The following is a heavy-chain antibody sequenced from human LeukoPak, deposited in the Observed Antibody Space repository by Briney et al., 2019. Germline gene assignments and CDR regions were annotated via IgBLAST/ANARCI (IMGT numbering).Heavy chain of an antibody. CDR3: AKDRGYSLDY. CDR1: GFTFSSYG. CDR2: IRYDGSNK. V-gene: IGHV3-30*02. J-gene: IGHJ4*02. D-gene: IGHD5-24*01. Sequence: GGSLRLSCAASGFTFSSYGMHWVRQAPGKGLEGVAFIRYDGSNKYYADSVKGRFTISRDNSKNTLYLQMNSLRAEDTAVYYCAKDRGYSLDYWGQGTLVTVSS.